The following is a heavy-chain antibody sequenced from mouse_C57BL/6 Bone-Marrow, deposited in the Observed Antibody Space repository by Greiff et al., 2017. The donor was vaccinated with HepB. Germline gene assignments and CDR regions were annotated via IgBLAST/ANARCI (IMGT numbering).Heavy chain of an antibody. CDR1: GFTFSSYA. CDR3: AREGGDGHY. D-gene: IGHD2-3*01. J-gene: IGHJ2*01. V-gene: IGHV5-4*01. CDR2: ISDGGSYT. Sequence: EVKLVESGGGLVKPGGFLKLSCAASGFTFSSYAMSWVRQTPEKRLEWVATISDGGSYTYYPDNVKGRFTISRDNAKNNLYLQMSHLKSEDTAMYYCAREGGDGHYEGQGTTLTVSS.